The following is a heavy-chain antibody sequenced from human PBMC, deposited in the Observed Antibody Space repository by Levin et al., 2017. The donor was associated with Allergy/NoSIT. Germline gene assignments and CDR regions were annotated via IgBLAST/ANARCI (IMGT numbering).Heavy chain of an antibody. CDR3: AIRKPHVEDFDY. CDR2: ISPHSGGI. Sequence: ASVKVSCKASGYTFAGYYLHWVRLAPGQGLEWMGRISPHSGGINYAEKFQGRVTMTRDTSITTAYMELSRLKSDDTAVYYCAIRKPHVEDFDYWGQGTLVTVST. CDR1: GYTFAGYY. J-gene: IGHJ4*02. V-gene: IGHV1-2*06. D-gene: IGHD5-24*01.